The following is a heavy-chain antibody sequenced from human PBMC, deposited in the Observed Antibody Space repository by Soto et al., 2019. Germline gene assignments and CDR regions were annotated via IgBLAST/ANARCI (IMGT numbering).Heavy chain of an antibody. J-gene: IGHJ5*02. CDR2: ISSSISYI. Sequence: GGSLRLSCAASGFTFSSYSMNWVRQAPGKGLEWVSSISSSISYIYYADSVKGRFTISRDNAKNSLYLQMNSLRAEDTAVYYCARDNSFDYYASRGYYTWFDPWGQGTLVTVSS. CDR3: ARDNSFDYYASRGYYTWFDP. CDR1: GFTFSSYS. V-gene: IGHV3-21*01. D-gene: IGHD3-22*01.